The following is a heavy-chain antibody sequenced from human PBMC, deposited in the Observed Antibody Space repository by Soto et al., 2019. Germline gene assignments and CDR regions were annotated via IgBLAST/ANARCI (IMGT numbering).Heavy chain of an antibody. Sequence: GGSLRLSCAASGFTVTSNYLTWVRQAPGKGLEWVSVIYRSGATYYPDSVRGRFTASRDYSHNTLYLQMDSLRVEDTAVYYCARDRGMVRGSYGVDVWGPGTTVTVSS. CDR1: GFTVTSNY. V-gene: IGHV3-53*01. J-gene: IGHJ6*02. CDR3: ARDRGMVRGSYGVDV. D-gene: IGHD3-10*01. CDR2: IYRSGAT.